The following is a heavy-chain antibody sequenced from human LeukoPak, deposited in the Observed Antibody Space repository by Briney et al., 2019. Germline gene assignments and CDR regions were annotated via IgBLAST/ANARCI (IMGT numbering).Heavy chain of an antibody. Sequence: SETLSLTCTVSGGSISSYYWSWIRQPAGKGLEWIGRIYTSGSTNYNPSLKSRVTMSVDTSKNQFSLKLSSVTAADTAVYYCARAYDFWSGYQSWFDPWGQGTLATVSS. CDR1: GGSISSYY. D-gene: IGHD3-3*01. J-gene: IGHJ5*02. CDR3: ARAYDFWSGYQSWFDP. CDR2: IYTSGST. V-gene: IGHV4-4*07.